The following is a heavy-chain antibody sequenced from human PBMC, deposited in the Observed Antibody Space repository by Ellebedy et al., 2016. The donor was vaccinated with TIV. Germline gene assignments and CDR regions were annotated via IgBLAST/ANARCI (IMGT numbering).Heavy chain of an antibody. J-gene: IGHJ6*02. Sequence: GESLKISCAASGFTFSRYWMNWVRQAPGKGLEWVANIRQDGSDKDYVDSVKGRFTISRDNAKNSLYLQMNSLRAEETAVYYCARGHCSGSSCLYYYYGMDVWGQGTTVTVAS. V-gene: IGHV3-7*03. D-gene: IGHD2-15*01. CDR2: IRQDGSDK. CDR3: ARGHCSGSSCLYYYYGMDV. CDR1: GFTFSRYW.